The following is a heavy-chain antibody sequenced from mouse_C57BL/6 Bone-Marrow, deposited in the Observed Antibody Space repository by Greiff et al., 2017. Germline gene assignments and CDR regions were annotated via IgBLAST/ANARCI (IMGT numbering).Heavy chain of an antibody. V-gene: IGHV1-15*01. Sequence: QVQLQQSGAELVRPGASVTLFCKASGYTFPDYEMHWVKQTPVHGLEWIGAIDPETGGTAYNQKFKGKAILTADKSSSTAYMELRSLTSEESAVYYCTSFIYYGSSSDYWGQGTTLTVSS. CDR1: GYTFPDYE. J-gene: IGHJ2*01. CDR3: TSFIYYGSSSDY. CDR2: IDPETGGT. D-gene: IGHD1-1*01.